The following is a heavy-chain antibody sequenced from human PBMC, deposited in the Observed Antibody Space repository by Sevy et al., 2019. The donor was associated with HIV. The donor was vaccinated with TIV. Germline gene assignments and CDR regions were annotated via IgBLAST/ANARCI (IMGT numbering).Heavy chain of an antibody. D-gene: IGHD3-22*01. J-gene: IGHJ4*02. CDR3: ARARSVVVVITEYYFDY. CDR1: GFTFSSYW. V-gene: IGHV3-7*01. Sequence: GGSLRLSCAASGFTFSSYWMSWVRQAPGKGLEWVANIKQDGSEKYYVDSVKGRFTISRDNAKNSLYLQMNSLRAEETAVYYCARARSVVVVITEYYFDYWGQGTLVTVS. CDR2: IKQDGSEK.